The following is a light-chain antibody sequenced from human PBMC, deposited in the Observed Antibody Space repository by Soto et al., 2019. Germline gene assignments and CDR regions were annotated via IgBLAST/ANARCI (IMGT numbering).Light chain of an antibody. J-gene: IGKJ4*01. CDR3: QQSYSSPLT. V-gene: IGKV4-1*01. Sequence: DIVMTQSPDSLAVSLRERATINCKSSQSVLHTSYNKNYLAWYQQKPGHPPKVLIYWASTRESGVPDRFSGSGSGTDFTLTISDLQAEDVAVYYCQQSYSSPLTFGGATKVEIK. CDR1: QSVLHTSYNKNY. CDR2: WAS.